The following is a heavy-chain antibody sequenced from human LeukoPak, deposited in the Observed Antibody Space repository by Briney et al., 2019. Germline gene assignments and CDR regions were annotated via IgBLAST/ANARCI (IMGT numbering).Heavy chain of an antibody. CDR1: GGSISSGDYY. J-gene: IGHJ5*02. Sequence: SETLSLTCTVSGGSISSGDYYWSWIRQPPGKGLEWIGYIYYSGSTYYNPSLKSRVTISVDTSKNQFSLKLSSVTAADTAVYYCARDHFYYYDSSGYLTWGQGTLVTVAS. D-gene: IGHD3-22*01. CDR2: IYYSGST. CDR3: ARDHFYYYDSSGYLT. V-gene: IGHV4-30-4*08.